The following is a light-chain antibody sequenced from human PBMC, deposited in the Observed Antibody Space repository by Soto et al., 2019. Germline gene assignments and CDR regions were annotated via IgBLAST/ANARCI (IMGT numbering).Light chain of an antibody. V-gene: IGKV1-5*01. CDR3: QQYNSYSIT. CDR2: DAS. Sequence: DIQMTQSPSNLSASVGDRVTRTCRASQSISSWLAWYQQKPGKAPKLLIYDASSLESGVPSRFSGSGSGTEFTLTISSLQPDDFATYYCQQYNSYSITVGQGTRLEIK. J-gene: IGKJ5*01. CDR1: QSISSW.